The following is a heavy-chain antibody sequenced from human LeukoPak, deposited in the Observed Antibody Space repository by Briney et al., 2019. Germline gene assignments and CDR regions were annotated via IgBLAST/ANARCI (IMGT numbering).Heavy chain of an antibody. CDR2: IRYDGSNK. CDR1: RFTFSSYG. CDR3: AKDSQWLLPDY. V-gene: IGHV3-30*02. Sequence: GGSLRLSCAASRFTFSSYGMHWVRQAPGKGLEWVAFIRYDGSNKYYADSVKGRFTISRDNSKNTLYLQMNSLRAEETAVYYCAKDSQWLLPDYWGQGTLVTVSS. D-gene: IGHD6-19*01. J-gene: IGHJ4*02.